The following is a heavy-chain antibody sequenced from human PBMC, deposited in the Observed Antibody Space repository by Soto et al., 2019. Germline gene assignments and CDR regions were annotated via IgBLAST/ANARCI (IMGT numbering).Heavy chain of an antibody. CDR2: IYYSGNT. V-gene: IGHV4-59*01. CDR3: ARENYSGNYYYMDV. J-gene: IGHJ6*03. CDR1: GGSISTYY. Sequence: QVQLQQWGAGLLKPSETLSLTCTVSGGSISTYYWSWIRQPPGKGLEWIGYIYYSGNTNYNPSLKSRVTISLDTSKNQFSLKLSSVTAADTAVYYCARENYSGNYYYMDVCGKGTTVTVSS. D-gene: IGHD3-10*01.